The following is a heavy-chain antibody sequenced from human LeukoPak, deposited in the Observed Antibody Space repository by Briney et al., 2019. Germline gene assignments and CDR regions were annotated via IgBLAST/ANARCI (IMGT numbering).Heavy chain of an antibody. CDR3: ARDWMCSGRYYGTDP. V-gene: IGHV1-2*02. CDR2: INPNSGGT. Sequence: ASVKVSCKASGYTFTAYYMHWVGPAPGQGLEWMGWINPNSGGTNYAQKFQGRVTMTRDTSIGTAYMELSRLRSDDTAVYYCARDWMCSGRYYGTDPWGQGTLVTVSS. J-gene: IGHJ5*02. CDR1: GYTFTAYY. D-gene: IGHD1-26*01.